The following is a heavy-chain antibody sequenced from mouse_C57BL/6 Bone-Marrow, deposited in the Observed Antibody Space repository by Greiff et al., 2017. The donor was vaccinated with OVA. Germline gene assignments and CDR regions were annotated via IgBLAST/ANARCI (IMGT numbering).Heavy chain of an antibody. CDR3: TRGYSNYYAMDY. CDR1: GYTFTDYE. D-gene: IGHD2-5*01. Sequence: VQLQQSGAELVRPGASVTLSCKASGYTFTDYEMHWVKQTPVHGLEWIGAIDPETGGTAYNQKFKGKAILTADKYSSTAYMELRSLTSEDSAVYYCTRGYSNYYAMDYWGQGTSVTVSS. V-gene: IGHV1-15*01. J-gene: IGHJ4*01. CDR2: IDPETGGT.